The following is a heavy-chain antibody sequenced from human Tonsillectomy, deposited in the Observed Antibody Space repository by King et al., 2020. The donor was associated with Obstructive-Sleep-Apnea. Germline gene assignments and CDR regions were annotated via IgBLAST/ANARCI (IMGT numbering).Heavy chain of an antibody. CDR1: GASISSYY. CDR3: ARGTAIVGPTSRTFNI. D-gene: IGHD1-26*01. CDR2: IYSSGST. Sequence: QLQESGPGLVKPSETLSLTCTVSGASISSYYWSWIRQPAGKGLEFIGRIYSSGSTNYNPSLKSRVTMSIDTSKNQFSLNLRSVTAADTAVYYCARGTAIVGPTSRTFNIWGQGTMVTVSS. J-gene: IGHJ3*02. V-gene: IGHV4-4*07.